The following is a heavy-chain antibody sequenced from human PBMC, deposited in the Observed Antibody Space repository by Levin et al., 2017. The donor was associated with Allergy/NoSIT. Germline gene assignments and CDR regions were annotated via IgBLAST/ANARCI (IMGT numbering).Heavy chain of an antibody. J-gene: IGHJ2*01. V-gene: IGHV1-8*01. Sequence: ASVKVSCKAFGYAFTRYNIYWVRQAPGQGLEWMGWMNPDSGKTGSAEKFRGRVIMTRDTSISTAYMELIPLGSEDTAVYYCARGGVVIMEHLYFDVWGRGTQVTVSS. CDR3: ARGGVVIMEHLYFDV. D-gene: IGHD3-3*01. CDR1: GYAFTRYN. CDR2: MNPDSGKT.